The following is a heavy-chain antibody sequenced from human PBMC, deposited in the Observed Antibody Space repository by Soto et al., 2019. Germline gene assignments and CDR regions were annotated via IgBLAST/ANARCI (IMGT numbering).Heavy chain of an antibody. CDR3: ARQIYDSDTGPNFQYYFDS. CDR1: GYSFAGYW. Sequence: PGESLKISCKGSGYSFAGYWITWVRQKPGKGLEWMGRIDPSDSQTYYSPSFRDNVTISVTKSITTVFLQWSSLRASDTAMYYCARQIYDSDTGPNFQYYFDSWGQGTPGTVSS. CDR2: IDPSDSQT. V-gene: IGHV5-10-1*01. J-gene: IGHJ4*02. D-gene: IGHD3-22*01.